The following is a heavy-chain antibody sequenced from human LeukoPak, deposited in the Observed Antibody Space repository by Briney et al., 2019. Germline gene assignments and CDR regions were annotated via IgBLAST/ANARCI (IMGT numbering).Heavy chain of an antibody. CDR2: ISAYNGNT. D-gene: IGHD3-3*01. CDR3: ARGPRITIFGVVRWFDP. V-gene: IGHV1-18*04. CDR1: GYTFTGYY. J-gene: IGHJ5*02. Sequence: ASVKVSCKASGYTFTGYYMHWVRQAPGQGLEWMGWISAYNGNTNYAQKLQGRVTMTTDTSTSTAYMELRSLRSDDTAVYYCARGPRITIFGVVRWFDPWGQGTLVTVSS.